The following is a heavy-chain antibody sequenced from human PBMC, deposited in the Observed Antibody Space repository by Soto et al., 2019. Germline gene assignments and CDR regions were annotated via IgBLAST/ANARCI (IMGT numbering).Heavy chain of an antibody. CDR3: ARDRYYDYVWGTPSTDPFDI. J-gene: IGHJ3*02. V-gene: IGHV4-59*01. D-gene: IGHD3-16*01. CDR1: GGSISSYY. Sequence: PSETLSLTCTVSGGSISSYYWSWIRQPPGKGLEWIGYIYYSGSTNYNPSLKSRVTISVDTSKNQFSLKLSSVTAADTAVYYCARDRYYDYVWGTPSTDPFDIWGQGTMVTVSS. CDR2: IYYSGST.